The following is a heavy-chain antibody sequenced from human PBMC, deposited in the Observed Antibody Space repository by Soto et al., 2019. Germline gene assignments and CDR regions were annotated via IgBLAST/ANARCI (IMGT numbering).Heavy chain of an antibody. CDR2: IYPGDSDT. D-gene: IGHD6-6*01. Sequence: PGESLKISCQGSGYSFARYWIGWVRQMPGKDLEWMGIIYPGDSDTRYSPSFQDQVTISADKSLRTAYLQWTSLKASDTALYYCARTRSFSLGFYYDGMDVWGQGTTVTV. V-gene: IGHV5-51*01. J-gene: IGHJ6*02. CDR3: ARTRSFSLGFYYDGMDV. CDR1: GYSFARYW.